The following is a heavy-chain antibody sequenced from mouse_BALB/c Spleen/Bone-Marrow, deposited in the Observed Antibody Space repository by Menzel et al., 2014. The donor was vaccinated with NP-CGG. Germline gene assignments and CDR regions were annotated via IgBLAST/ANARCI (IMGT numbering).Heavy chain of an antibody. Sequence: EVMLVESGGGLVQPKGSLKLSCAASGFTFNTYAMNWVRQAPGKGLEWVARIRSKSNNYATYYADSVKDRFTISRDDSQSMLYLQRNNLKTEDTAMYYCVRRDYGYGGFAYWGQGTLVTVSA. J-gene: IGHJ3*01. D-gene: IGHD1-2*01. CDR1: GFTFNTYA. V-gene: IGHV10-1*02. CDR3: VRRDYGYGGFAY. CDR2: IRSKSNNYAT.